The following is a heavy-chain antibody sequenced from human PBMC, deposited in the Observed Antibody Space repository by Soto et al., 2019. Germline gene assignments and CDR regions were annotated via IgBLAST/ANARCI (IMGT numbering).Heavy chain of an antibody. CDR3: AGDYGGNSADWFDP. V-gene: IGHV3-66*01. J-gene: IGHJ5*02. Sequence: EVQLVESGGGLVQPGGSLRLSCAASGFTVSSNYMSWVRQAPGKGLEWVSVIYSGGSTYYADSVKGRFTISRDNSKNTLYLQMNSLRAEDTAVYYCAGDYGGNSADWFDPWGQGTLVTVSS. D-gene: IGHD4-17*01. CDR2: IYSGGST. CDR1: GFTVSSNY.